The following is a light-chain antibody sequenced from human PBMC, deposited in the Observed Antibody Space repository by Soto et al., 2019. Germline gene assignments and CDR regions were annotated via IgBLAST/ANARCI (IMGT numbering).Light chain of an antibody. V-gene: IGKV1-5*01. J-gene: IGKJ1*01. CDR1: QTMSDW. Sequence: DIQMTQSPSTLSASVGDTVTITCRASQTMSDWLAWYQQKPGKAPSLLIYDASSLESGVPSRFSGSGSGTEFTLTISSLQPDDIATYYCQQYNTYPWTFGQGTKVGIK. CDR3: QQYNTYPWT. CDR2: DAS.